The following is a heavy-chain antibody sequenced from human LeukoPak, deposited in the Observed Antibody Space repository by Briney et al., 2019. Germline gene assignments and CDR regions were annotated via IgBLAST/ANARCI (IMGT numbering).Heavy chain of an antibody. D-gene: IGHD5-18*01. CDR1: VFTFSSYA. Sequence: GGSLRLSRAASVFTFSSYAMSWVCQAPGKGLEWVSAISGSGGSTYYADSVKGRFTISRGNSKNTLYLQMTSLRAEDAAVYYCARGGYSLGEYLDYWGQGTLVTVSS. V-gene: IGHV3-23*01. J-gene: IGHJ4*02. CDR2: ISGSGGST. CDR3: ARGGYSLGEYLDY.